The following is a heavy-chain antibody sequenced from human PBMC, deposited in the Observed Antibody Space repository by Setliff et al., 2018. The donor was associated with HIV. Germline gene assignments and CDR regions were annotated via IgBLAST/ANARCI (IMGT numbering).Heavy chain of an antibody. CDR1: GFTFDTFH. D-gene: IGHD3-10*02. V-gene: IGHV3-21*01. CDR3: ARDERFADYVGYFFDS. J-gene: IGHJ4*02. CDR2: ISGSGTSV. Sequence: GGSLRLSCVTSGFTFDTFHMNWVRQAPGKGLEWVSSISGSGTSVDYADSVRGRFTISRDNAKNTLYLQLNTLRAEDTAVYYCARDERFADYVGYFFDSWGQGTLVTVS.